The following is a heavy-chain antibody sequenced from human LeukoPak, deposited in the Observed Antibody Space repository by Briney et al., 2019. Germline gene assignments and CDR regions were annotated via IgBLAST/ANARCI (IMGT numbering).Heavy chain of an antibody. Sequence: GGSLRLSCEASGFTFSTFAMIWVRQPPGKGLEWVSSIFPSGGEIHYADSVRGRFTISRDNTKSTLSLQKNSLRAEDTAIYYCATYTQLLLPFESWRQGTLVTVSS. V-gene: IGHV3-23*01. CDR3: ATYTQLLLPFES. CDR2: IFPSGGEI. J-gene: IGHJ4*02. D-gene: IGHD1-1*01. CDR1: GFTFSTFA.